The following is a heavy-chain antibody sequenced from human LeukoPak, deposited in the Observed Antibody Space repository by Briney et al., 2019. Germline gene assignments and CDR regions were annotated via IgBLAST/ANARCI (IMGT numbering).Heavy chain of an antibody. V-gene: IGHV3-48*03. J-gene: IGHJ4*02. CDR2: ISSSGSTI. CDR3: ARVYSSGWSY. D-gene: IGHD6-19*01. CDR1: GFIFSAYE. Sequence: PGGSLRLSCAASGFIFSAYEMNWVRQAPGKGLEWVSYISSSGSTIYYADSVKGRFTISRDNAKKSLYLQMNSPRAEDTAVYYCARVYSSGWSYWGQGTLVTVSS.